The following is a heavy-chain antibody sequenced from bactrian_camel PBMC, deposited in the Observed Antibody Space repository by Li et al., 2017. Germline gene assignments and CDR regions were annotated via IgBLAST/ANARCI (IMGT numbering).Heavy chain of an antibody. CDR1: GYTYSGHC. V-gene: IGHV3S55*01. CDR3: AAVRYGGSWYPLCRARSADFGY. J-gene: IGHJ6*01. Sequence: HVQLVESGGGSVQAGGSLRLSCAFSGYTYSGHCMGWFRQAPGKEREGVAIIGSSGSTGYADSVKGRFTISKDNAKNTLYLQMNSLKPEDTAMYYCAAVRYGGSWYPLCRARSADFGYWGQGTQVTV. CDR2: IGSSGST. D-gene: IGHD6*01.